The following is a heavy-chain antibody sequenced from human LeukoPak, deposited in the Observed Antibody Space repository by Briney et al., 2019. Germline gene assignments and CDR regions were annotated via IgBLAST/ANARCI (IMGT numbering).Heavy chain of an antibody. V-gene: IGHV3-30*18. J-gene: IGHJ3*01. CDR2: ISYDGSNK. Sequence: PGGALRLSCAASGFTLSTYGMHWVRQAPGKGLEWVAVISYDGSNKYYADSVKGRFTISRDNSKNTLYLQMNSLRAEDTAVYYCAQEGGDTGLDAFDVWGQGTMVTVSS. CDR3: AQEGGDTGLDAFDV. CDR1: GFTLSTYG. D-gene: IGHD2-21*02.